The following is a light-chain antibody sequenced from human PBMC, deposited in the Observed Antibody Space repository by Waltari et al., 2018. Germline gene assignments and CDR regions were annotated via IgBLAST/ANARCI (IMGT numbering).Light chain of an antibody. J-gene: IGKJ2*01. CDR1: QSVLYSSNNKNY. CDR2: WAS. CDR3: QQYYSTPPT. V-gene: IGKV4-1*01. Sequence: DIVMTQSPDSLALSLGERATINCKYNQSVLYSSNNKNYLAWYQQKPGQPPKLLIYWASTRESGVPDRFSGSGSGTDFTLTISSLQAEDVAVYYCQQYYSTPPTFGQGTKLEIK.